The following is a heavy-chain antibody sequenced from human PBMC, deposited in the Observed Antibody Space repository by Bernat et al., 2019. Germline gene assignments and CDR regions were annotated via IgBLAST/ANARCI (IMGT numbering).Heavy chain of an antibody. CDR3: ARGSRAGGDAFDI. CDR2: IYYSGST. Sequence: QVQLQESGPGLVKPSETLSLTCTGSGGSISSYYWSWIRQPPGKGLEWIGYIYYSGSTNYNPSLKSRVTISVDTSKNQFSLKLSSVTAADTAVYYCARGSRAGGDAFDIWGQGTMVTVSS. V-gene: IGHV4-59*01. J-gene: IGHJ3*02. D-gene: IGHD2-2*01. CDR1: GGSISSYY.